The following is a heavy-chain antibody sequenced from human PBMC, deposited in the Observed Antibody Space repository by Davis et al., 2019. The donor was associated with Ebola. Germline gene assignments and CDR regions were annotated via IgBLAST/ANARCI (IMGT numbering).Heavy chain of an antibody. J-gene: IGHJ4*02. CDR1: GYTFSSYW. CDR3: ARHRHWVSVPDPFDY. Sequence: GGSLRLSCKGSGYTFSSYWIAWVRQMPGKGLEWMGIIYPDDSDTRYSPSFQGQVTISVDKSITTAYLQWSSLQASDTAIYYCARHRHWVSVPDPFDYWGQGTLVTVSS. V-gene: IGHV5-51*01. CDR2: IYPDDSDT. D-gene: IGHD6-19*01.